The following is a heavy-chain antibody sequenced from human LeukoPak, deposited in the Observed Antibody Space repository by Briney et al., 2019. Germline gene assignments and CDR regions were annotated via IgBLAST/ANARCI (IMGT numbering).Heavy chain of an antibody. CDR2: IYPGDSDT. J-gene: IGHJ4*02. Sequence: GESLKISCKGSGYSFTSYWIGWVRQMPGKRLERMGIIYPGDSDTRYSPSFQGQVTISADKSISTAYLQWSSLKASDTAMYYCARLNDFWSGPIDYWGQGTLVTVSS. CDR1: GYSFTSYW. D-gene: IGHD3-3*01. CDR3: ARLNDFWSGPIDY. V-gene: IGHV5-51*01.